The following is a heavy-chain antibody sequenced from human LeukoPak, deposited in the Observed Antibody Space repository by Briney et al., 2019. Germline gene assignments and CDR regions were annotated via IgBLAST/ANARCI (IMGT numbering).Heavy chain of an antibody. V-gene: IGHV3-33*01. D-gene: IGHD4-17*01. Sequence: PGRSLRLSCAAPGFTFRGNGMHWVRQAPGKGLEWVALIWYDGSNRYYADSVKGRFTISRDNSKNTLFLQMNSLTAEDTVVYYCARDQGTSVTAMVGGHFDYWGPGTLVTVSS. CDR2: IWYDGSNR. J-gene: IGHJ4*02. CDR1: GFTFRGNG. CDR3: ARDQGTSVTAMVGGHFDY.